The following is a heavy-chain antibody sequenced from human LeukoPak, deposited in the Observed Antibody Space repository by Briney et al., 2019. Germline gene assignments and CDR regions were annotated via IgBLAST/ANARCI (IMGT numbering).Heavy chain of an antibody. CDR1: GGSISSYY. CDR3: AREPLLRYYFDY. CDR2: IYISGST. V-gene: IGHV4-4*07. Sequence: SETLSLTGTVSGGSISSYYWSWIRQSAGKGLEWIGRIYISGSTNYNPSLKSRVTMSVDTSKNQFSLNLISVTAADTAVYYCAREPLLRYYFDYWGQGTLVTVSS. J-gene: IGHJ4*02.